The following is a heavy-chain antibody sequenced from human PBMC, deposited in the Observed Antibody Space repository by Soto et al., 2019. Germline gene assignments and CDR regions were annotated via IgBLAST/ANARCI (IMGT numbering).Heavy chain of an antibody. V-gene: IGHV2-5*02. CDR3: IQSRCRGDCLQSYASHYYYGMDV. J-gene: IGHJ6*02. D-gene: IGHD2-21*02. CDR1: GFSLSTSGVG. Sequence: QITLKESGPTLAKPTQTLTLTCTFSGFSLSTSGVGVAWIRQPPGKALEWLALLYWDDDKRYSPSLRSRLTISKDTSKNQVVLTMTNMDPVDTSTYYCIQSRCRGDCLQSYASHYYYGMDVWGQGTTVTVSS. CDR2: LYWDDDK.